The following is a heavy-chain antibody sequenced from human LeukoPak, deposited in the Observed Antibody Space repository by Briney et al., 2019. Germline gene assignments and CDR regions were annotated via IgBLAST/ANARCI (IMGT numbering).Heavy chain of an antibody. D-gene: IGHD2-2*01. CDR1: GGSISSSSYY. V-gene: IGHV4-39*01. CDR3: ARQIVVVPAAHFDY. J-gene: IGHJ4*02. CDR2: IYYSGST. Sequence: SETLSLTCTVSGGSISSSSYYWGWIRQPPGKGLEWIGSIYYSGSTYYNPSLKSRVTISVDTSKNQFSLKLGSVTAADTAVYYCARQIVVVPAAHFDYWGQGTLVTVSS.